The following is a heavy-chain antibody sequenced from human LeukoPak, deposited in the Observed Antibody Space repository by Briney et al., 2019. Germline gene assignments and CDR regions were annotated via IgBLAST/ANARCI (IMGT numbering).Heavy chain of an antibody. J-gene: IGHJ4*02. CDR1: GFTVSGNY. D-gene: IGHD3-10*01. CDR2: IHRGGNT. CDR3: ARDPGYGLGVDYGDY. Sequence: GGSLRLSCAASGFTVSGNYMSWVRLAPGKGLEWLSVIHRGGNTYYADSVKGRFTISRDSSKNKVFLQMDSLRAEDTAVYYCARDPGYGLGVDYGDYWGQGTLVTVSS. V-gene: IGHV3-66*01.